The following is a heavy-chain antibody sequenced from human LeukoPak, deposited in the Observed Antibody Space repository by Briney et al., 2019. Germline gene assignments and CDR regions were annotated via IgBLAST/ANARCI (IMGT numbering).Heavy chain of an antibody. Sequence: GGSLRLSCAASGFTFSTSAMNWVRQVPGKGLEWVSSIDLGSSHIYYAASVRGRFTISRDNARNSVYLQMNSLRVEDTALYYCARDPLRYLRVGHYDYWGQGTLVAVSS. CDR2: IDLGSSHI. D-gene: IGHD3-9*01. V-gene: IGHV3-21*01. CDR1: GFTFSTSA. CDR3: ARDPLRYLRVGHYDY. J-gene: IGHJ4*02.